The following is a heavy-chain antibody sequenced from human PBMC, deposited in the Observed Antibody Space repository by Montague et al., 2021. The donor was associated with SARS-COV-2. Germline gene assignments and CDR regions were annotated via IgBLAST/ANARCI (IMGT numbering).Heavy chain of an antibody. Sequence: CAISGDSVSSNSATWNWVRQSPSRGLEWLGRTYYRSKWYNDYAVXVRGRVTINPDTSKYQFSLQLNSVTPEDTAIYYCTSGREGNYNVMDVWGQGTTVTVSS. CDR3: TSGREGNYNVMDV. CDR1: GDSVSSNSAT. V-gene: IGHV6-1*01. D-gene: IGHD1-1*01. CDR2: TYYRSKWYN. J-gene: IGHJ6*02.